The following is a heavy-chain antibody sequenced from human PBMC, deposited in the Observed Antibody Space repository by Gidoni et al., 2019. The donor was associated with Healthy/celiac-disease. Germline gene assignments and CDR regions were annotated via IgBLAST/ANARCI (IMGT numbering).Heavy chain of an antibody. V-gene: IGHV4-34*01. J-gene: IGHJ3*02. CDR2: INHSGST. CDR3: ARGYSGYDFFAFDI. D-gene: IGHD5-12*01. CDR1: GGSFSGYY. Sequence: QVQLQPWGAGLLKPSETLSLTCAVYGGSFSGYYWSWVRQPPGKGLEWIGEINHSGSTNYNPSLKSRVTISVDTSKNQFSLKLSSVTAADTAVYYCARGYSGYDFFAFDIWGQGTMVTVSS.